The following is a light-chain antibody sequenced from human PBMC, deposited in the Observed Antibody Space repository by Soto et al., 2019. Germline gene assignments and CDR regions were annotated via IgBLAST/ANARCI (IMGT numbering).Light chain of an antibody. CDR1: QSVSSN. Sequence: EIVMRTSPGALSGSLGGRAPHPCRASQSVSSNLAWYQQKPAQAHRLLVYGASTRATGIPARFSGSGSGTEFTPTISSLQSEELVVYYCQQYKNWPTITVGQRTQVDIK. CDR3: QQYKNWPTIT. J-gene: IGKJ5*01. V-gene: IGKV3-15*01. CDR2: GAS.